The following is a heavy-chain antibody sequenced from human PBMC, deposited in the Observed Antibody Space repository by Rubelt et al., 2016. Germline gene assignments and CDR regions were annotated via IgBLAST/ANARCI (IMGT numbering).Heavy chain of an antibody. V-gene: IGHV1-18*01. Sequence: QVQLVQSGAEVKKPGASVKVSCKASGYTFTSYGISWVRQAPGQGIEWMGWISAYKCNTNYAQNIQGRVTTTTDKCTRTDYMEVRRLRSDDAAVYCGARVISGVEYSSSWHFDDWGQGTLVTVSS. CDR3: ARVISGVEYSSSWHFDD. J-gene: IGHJ4*02. D-gene: IGHD6-13*01. CDR1: GYTFTSYG. CDR2: ISAYKCNT.